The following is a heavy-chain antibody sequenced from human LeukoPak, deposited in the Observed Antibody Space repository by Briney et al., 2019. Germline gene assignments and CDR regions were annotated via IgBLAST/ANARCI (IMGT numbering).Heavy chain of an antibody. V-gene: IGHV4-38-2*02. CDR2: IYYSGSA. D-gene: IGHD2-2*02. Sequence: SETLSLTCTVSGYSITSGYNWAWIRQPPGKVVEWIGSIYYSGSAYYNPSLESRPTITVDTPKNQFSLKLSSVTTADTDVYYCVSYCSSTSCCTRAVDYWGQGTLVTVSS. J-gene: IGHJ4*02. CDR1: GYSITSGYN. CDR3: VSYCSSTSCCTRAVDY.